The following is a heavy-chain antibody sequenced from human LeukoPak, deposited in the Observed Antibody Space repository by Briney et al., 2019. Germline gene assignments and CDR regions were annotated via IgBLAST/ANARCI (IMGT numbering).Heavy chain of an antibody. CDR3: ARALVRSPYYYYGMDV. CDR2: INHSGST. CDR1: GGSFSGYY. V-gene: IGHV4-34*01. D-gene: IGHD4-23*01. J-gene: IGHJ6*02. Sequence: SETLSLTCAVYGGSFSGYYWSWIRPPPGKGLEWIGEINHSGSTNYNPSLKSRVTISVDTSKNQFSLKLSSVTAADTAVYYCARALVRSPYYYYGMDVWGQGTTVTVSS.